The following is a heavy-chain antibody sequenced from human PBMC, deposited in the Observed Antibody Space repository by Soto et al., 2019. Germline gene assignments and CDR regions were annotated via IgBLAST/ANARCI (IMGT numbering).Heavy chain of an antibody. Sequence: SETLSLTCTVSGGSINSGGYYWSWIRQLPGKGLEWIGYIYYSGSTYYNPSLKSRVTISVDTSKNQFSLKLNSVTAADTAVYYCATRTDYYYGSGSLGGMDVWGQGTTVTVSS. V-gene: IGHV4-31*03. J-gene: IGHJ6*02. CDR3: ATRTDYYYGSGSLGGMDV. D-gene: IGHD3-10*01. CDR2: IYYSGST. CDR1: GGSINSGGYY.